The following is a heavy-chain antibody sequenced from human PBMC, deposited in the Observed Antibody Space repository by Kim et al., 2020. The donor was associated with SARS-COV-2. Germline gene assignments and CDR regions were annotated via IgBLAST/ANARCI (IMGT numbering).Heavy chain of an antibody. J-gene: IGHJ4*02. CDR3: ARDALYCRSTSCPFYY. CDR2: VHYRGTT. CDR1: GGSVSSGSYY. V-gene: IGHV4-61*01. D-gene: IGHD2-2*01. Sequence: SETLSLTCTVSGGSVSSGSYYWNWIRQPPGKGLEWIGYVHYRGTTNYNPSLKSRVTISLDTSKNQFSLKLSSVIAADTAVYYCARDALYCRSTSCPFYYWGQGTLVTVSS.